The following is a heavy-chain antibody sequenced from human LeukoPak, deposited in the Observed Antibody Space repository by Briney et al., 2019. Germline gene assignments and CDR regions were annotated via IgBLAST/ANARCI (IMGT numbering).Heavy chain of an antibody. CDR3: ARSMTTVT. V-gene: IGHV3-7*01. CDR1: GFTLSNYW. Sequence: PGGSLRLSCAASGFTLSNYWMSWVRQVPGKGLEWVANINQDGSEKYYVDSAKGRFTISRDNAKNSVYLQMNSLRAEDTVVYYCARSMTTVTWGQGTLVTVSS. D-gene: IGHD4-17*01. CDR2: INQDGSEK. J-gene: IGHJ5*02.